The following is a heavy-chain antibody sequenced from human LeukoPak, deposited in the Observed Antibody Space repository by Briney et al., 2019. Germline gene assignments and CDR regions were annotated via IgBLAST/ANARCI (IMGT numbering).Heavy chain of an antibody. D-gene: IGHD3-22*01. J-gene: IGHJ4*02. CDR1: GGSISSSSYY. CDR2: IYYSGST. V-gene: IGHV4-39*01. Sequence: SETLSLTCTVSGGSISSSSYYWGWIRQPPGKGLEWIGSIYYSGSTYYNPSLKSRVTISVDTSKNQFSLKLSSVAAADTAVYYCARRVFYDSSGYWYYFDYWGQGTLVTVSS. CDR3: ARRVFYDSSGYWYYFDY.